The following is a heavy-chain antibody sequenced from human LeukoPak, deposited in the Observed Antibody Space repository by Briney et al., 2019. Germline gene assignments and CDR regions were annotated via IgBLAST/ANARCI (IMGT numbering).Heavy chain of an antibody. CDR1: GFTFSNYG. J-gene: IGHJ3*02. CDR2: ISGSGGST. D-gene: IGHD6-13*01. Sequence: GGTLRLSCAASGFTFSNYGMSWVRQAPGKGLEWVSAISGSGGSTYYADSVKGRFTISRDNSKNTLYLQMGSLRAEDMAVYYCARGVIAAALDAFDIWGQGTMVTVSS. CDR3: ARGVIAAALDAFDI. V-gene: IGHV3-23*01.